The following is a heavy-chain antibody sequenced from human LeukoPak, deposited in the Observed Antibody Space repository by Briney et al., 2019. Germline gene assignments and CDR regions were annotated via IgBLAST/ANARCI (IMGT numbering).Heavy chain of an antibody. CDR3: ARRSTIFGVVKIKYYFDY. CDR2: ISSSSSYI. J-gene: IGHJ4*02. Sequence: GGSLRLSCAASGFTFSSYSMNWVRQAPGKGLEWVSSISSSSSYIYYADSVKGRFTISRDNAKNSLYLQMNSLRAEDTAVYYCARRSTIFGVVKIKYYFDYRGQGTLVTVSS. CDR1: GFTFSSYS. V-gene: IGHV3-21*01. D-gene: IGHD3-3*01.